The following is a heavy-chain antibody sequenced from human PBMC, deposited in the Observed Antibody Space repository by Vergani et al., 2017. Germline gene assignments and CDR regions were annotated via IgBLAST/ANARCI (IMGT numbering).Heavy chain of an antibody. CDR3: AGDTHSWQRADR. D-gene: IGHD6-13*01. V-gene: IGHV4-59*02. CDR1: GVSVTDYN. CDR2: LSTTGGA. Sequence: QAQLQESGPGLVKPSETLSLTCHVFGVSVTDYNCNWIRQAPGKGLEWIGSLSTTGGATRASHKPSLKSRVSISVDTSKSQFSLGLTSVTAADSAIYYCAGDTHSWQRADRWGQGLLVSVSS. J-gene: IGHJ5*02.